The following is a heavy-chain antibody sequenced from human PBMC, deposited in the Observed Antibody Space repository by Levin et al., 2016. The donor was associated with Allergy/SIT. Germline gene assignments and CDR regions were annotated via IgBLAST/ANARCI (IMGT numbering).Heavy chain of an antibody. V-gene: IGHV4-4*02. CDR1: GDSISSSNW. CDR3: ARARGSGSNYYGMDV. J-gene: IGHJ6*02. Sequence: SETLSLTCAVSGDSISSSNWWNWVRQSPGKGLEWIGEIYHSGTTDYKPALKSRVTISIDKSKNQFSLNLSSVTAADTAVYYCARARGSGSNYYGMDVWGQGTTVTVSS. CDR2: IYHSGTT. D-gene: IGHD3-10*01.